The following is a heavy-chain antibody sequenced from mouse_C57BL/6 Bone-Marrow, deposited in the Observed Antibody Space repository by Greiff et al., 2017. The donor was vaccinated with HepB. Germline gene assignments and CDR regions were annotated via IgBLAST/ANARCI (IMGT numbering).Heavy chain of an antibody. J-gene: IGHJ2*01. CDR1: GYTFTSYW. Sequence: VKLQQPGAELVKPGASVKLSCKASGYTFTSYWMHWVKQRPGQGLEWIGMIHPNSGSTNYNEKFKSKATLTVDKSSSTAYMQLSSLTSEDSAVYCCARIYYYGSSVYWGQGTTLTVSS. V-gene: IGHV1-64*01. CDR3: ARIYYYGSSVY. D-gene: IGHD1-1*01. CDR2: IHPNSGST.